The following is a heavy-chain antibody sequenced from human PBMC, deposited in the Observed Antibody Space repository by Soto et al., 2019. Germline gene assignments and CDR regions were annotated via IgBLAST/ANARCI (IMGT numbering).Heavy chain of an antibody. CDR3: ARLVSHFYGSGSYQGFDF. V-gene: IGHV5-51*01. Sequence: GESLKISCKGSGYSFTSYWIGWVRQMPGKGLEWMGIIYPGDSDTRYSPSFQGQVTISADKSISTAYLQWSSLKASETAVYYCARLVSHFYGSGSYQGFDFWCQGTLVIVSS. J-gene: IGHJ4*02. CDR2: IYPGDSDT. D-gene: IGHD3-10*01. CDR1: GYSFTSYW.